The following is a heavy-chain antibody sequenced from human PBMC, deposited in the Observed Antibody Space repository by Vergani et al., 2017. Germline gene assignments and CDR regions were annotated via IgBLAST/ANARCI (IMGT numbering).Heavy chain of an antibody. Sequence: QVQLVQSGAEVKKPGASVKVSCKASGYTFTGYYMHWVRQAPGQGLEWMGWINPNSGGTNYAQKFQGRVTMTRDTYISTAYMELSRLRSDETAVYYCARDRRIAAAGTSWFDPWGQGTLVTVSS. V-gene: IGHV1-2*02. CDR3: ARDRRIAAAGTSWFDP. CDR1: GYTFTGYY. J-gene: IGHJ5*02. D-gene: IGHD6-13*01. CDR2: INPNSGGT.